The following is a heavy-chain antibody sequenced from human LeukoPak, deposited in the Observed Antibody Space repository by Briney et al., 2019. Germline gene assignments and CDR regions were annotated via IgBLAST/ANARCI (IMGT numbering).Heavy chain of an antibody. CDR1: GFTFSSYA. CDR3: AKVTMEDYYGSGSYIY. D-gene: IGHD3-10*01. Sequence: PGGSLRLSCAASGFTFSSYAMSWVRQAPGKGLEWVSAISGSGGSTYYADSVKGRFTISRDNSKNTLYLQMNSLRAEDTAVYYCAKVTMEDYYGSGSYIYWGQGTLVTVSS. J-gene: IGHJ4*02. V-gene: IGHV3-23*01. CDR2: ISGSGGST.